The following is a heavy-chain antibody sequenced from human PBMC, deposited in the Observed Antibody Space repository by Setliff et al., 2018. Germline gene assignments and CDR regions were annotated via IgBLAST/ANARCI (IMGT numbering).Heavy chain of an antibody. Sequence: SETLSLTCTVSGGSISSSSYYWGWIRQPPGKGLEWIGEMYHSGNTYYNPSLKSRVTISIDKPRNQFSLNLNSVTAADTAVYYCARQIDYGDFQYFDYWGQGTLVTVSS. CDR1: GGSISSSSYY. CDR2: MYHSGNT. V-gene: IGHV4-39*07. J-gene: IGHJ4*02. D-gene: IGHD4-17*01. CDR3: ARQIDYGDFQYFDY.